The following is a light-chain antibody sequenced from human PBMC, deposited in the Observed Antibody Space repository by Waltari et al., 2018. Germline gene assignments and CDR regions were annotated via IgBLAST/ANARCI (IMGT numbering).Light chain of an antibody. Sequence: DIQMPQSPSSLSASVGDRVTITCRASQRISSYLNWYQQKPGKAPKLLIYAASSLQSGVPSRFSGSGSGTDFTLTISSLQPEDFATYYCQQSYSTPPYTFGQGTKLEIK. J-gene: IGKJ2*01. CDR1: QRISSY. V-gene: IGKV1-39*01. CDR3: QQSYSTPPYT. CDR2: AAS.